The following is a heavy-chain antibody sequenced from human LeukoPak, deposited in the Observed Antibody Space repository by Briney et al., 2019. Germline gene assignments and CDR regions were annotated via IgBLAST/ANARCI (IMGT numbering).Heavy chain of an antibody. CDR2: IKYDGGDN. J-gene: IGHJ4*02. Sequence: QSGGSLTLSCVASGFIFRNYWMSWVRQAPGKGLEWVANIKYDGGDNNYVDSVKGRFTISRDNAKSTLYLQMNSLRVEDTAVYYCAITGGPTVTAFDLWGQGILVSVSS. D-gene: IGHD4-17*01. CDR1: GFIFRNYW. V-gene: IGHV3-7*02. CDR3: AITGGPTVTAFDL.